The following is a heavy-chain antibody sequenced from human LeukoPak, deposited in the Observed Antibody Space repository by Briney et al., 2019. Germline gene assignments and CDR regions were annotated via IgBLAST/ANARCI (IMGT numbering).Heavy chain of an antibody. J-gene: IGHJ4*02. D-gene: IGHD4-23*01. V-gene: IGHV3-30*03. Sequence: GGSLRLSCAASGFTFSSYGMSWVRQAPGKGLEWVAVISYDGSNKYYADSVKGRFTISRDNSKNTLYLQMNSLRAEDTAVYYCARNTDTVVTRYYFDYWGQGTLVTVSS. CDR3: ARNTDTVVTRYYFDY. CDR2: ISYDGSNK. CDR1: GFTFSSYG.